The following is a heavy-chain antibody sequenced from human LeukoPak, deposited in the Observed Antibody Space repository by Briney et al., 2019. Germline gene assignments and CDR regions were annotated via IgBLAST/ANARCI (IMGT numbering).Heavy chain of an antibody. J-gene: IGHJ4*02. CDR3: VRDEKKRGGDY. Sequence: GGSLRLSCAASGFTFSRYWMSWVRQAPGKGLEWVANINEDGSHKKHMDSVEGRFTISRDNAKNSLYLQMNSLRVGDTAIYYCVRDEKKRGGDYWGQGTLVTVSS. CDR1: GFTFSRYW. V-gene: IGHV3-7*01. CDR2: INEDGSHK. D-gene: IGHD3-16*01.